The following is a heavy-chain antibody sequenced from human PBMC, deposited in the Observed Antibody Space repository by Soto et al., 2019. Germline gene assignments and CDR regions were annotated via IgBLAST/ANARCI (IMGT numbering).Heavy chain of an antibody. D-gene: IGHD5-12*01. CDR3: ARDLVDIVAMDHGAFDI. V-gene: IGHV3-33*01. CDR1: GFTFSSYG. J-gene: IGHJ3*02. Sequence: QVHLVESGGGVVQPGRSLRLSCAASGFTFSSYGMHWVRQAPGKGLEWVAVIWYDGSKKYYGDSVKGRFTISRDNSKNTFYLQMNSLRVEDTAVYYCARDLVDIVAMDHGAFDIWGQGTMVTVSS. CDR2: IWYDGSKK.